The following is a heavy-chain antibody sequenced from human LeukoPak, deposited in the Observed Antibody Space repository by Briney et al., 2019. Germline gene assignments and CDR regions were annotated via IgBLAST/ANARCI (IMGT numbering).Heavy chain of an antibody. Sequence: SETLFLTCAVYGGSFSGYYWSWIRQPPGKGLEWIGEINHSGSTNYNPSLKSRVTISVDTSKNQFSLKLSSVTAADTAVYYCAREAPYCSGGSCYHHDAFDIWGQGTMVTVSS. V-gene: IGHV4-34*01. D-gene: IGHD2-15*01. J-gene: IGHJ3*02. CDR2: INHSGST. CDR3: AREAPYCSGGSCYHHDAFDI. CDR1: GGSFSGYY.